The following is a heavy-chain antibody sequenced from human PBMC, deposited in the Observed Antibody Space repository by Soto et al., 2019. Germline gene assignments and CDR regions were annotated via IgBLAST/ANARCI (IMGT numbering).Heavy chain of an antibody. V-gene: IGHV3-66*01. Sequence: EVQLVESGGGLVQPGGSLRLSCAASGFIVSSNYMNWVRQAPGKGLEWVSVIYSGGSTYYADSVKGRFTISRDNSKNTLYLQMNRLRAEDTAVYYCANLVGATYFDHWGQGTLVTVSS. CDR2: IYSGGST. J-gene: IGHJ4*02. CDR1: GFIVSSNY. CDR3: ANLVGATYFDH. D-gene: IGHD1-26*01.